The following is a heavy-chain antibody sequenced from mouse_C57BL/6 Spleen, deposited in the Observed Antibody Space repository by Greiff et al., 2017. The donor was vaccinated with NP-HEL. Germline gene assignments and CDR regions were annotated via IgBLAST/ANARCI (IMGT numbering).Heavy chain of an antibody. CDR1: GYAFSSYW. CDR2: IYPGDGDT. Sequence: VKLQESGAELVKPGASVKISCKASGYAFSSYWMNWVKQRPGKGLEWIGQIYPGDGDTNYNGKFKGKATLTADKSSSTAYMQLSSLTSEDSAVYFCARLGSGYDYFDYWGQGTTLTVSS. V-gene: IGHV1-80*01. D-gene: IGHD3-2*02. CDR3: ARLGSGYDYFDY. J-gene: IGHJ2*01.